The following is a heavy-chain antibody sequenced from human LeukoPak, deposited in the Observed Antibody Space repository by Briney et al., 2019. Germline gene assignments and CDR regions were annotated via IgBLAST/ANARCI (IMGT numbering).Heavy chain of an antibody. V-gene: IGHV4-34*01. CDR1: GGSFSGYY. J-gene: IGHJ4*02. CDR2: VNHSGIT. CDR3: ARGRSAAGGVYFDY. Sequence: PSETLSLTCAVYGGSFSGYYWSWIRQPPGKGLEWIGEVNHSGITDYNPSLKCRVTMSLDTSKSHLSLKVSSVTAADTAVYYCARGRSAAGGVYFDYWGQGTLVTVSS. D-gene: IGHD6-13*01.